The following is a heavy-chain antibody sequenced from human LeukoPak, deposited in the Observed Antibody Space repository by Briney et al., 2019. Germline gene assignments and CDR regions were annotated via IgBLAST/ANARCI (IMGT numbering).Heavy chain of an antibody. J-gene: IGHJ4*02. D-gene: IGHD4-17*01. CDR3: ARQTGRLRDFDY. CDR1: GGSISSYY. Sequence: SETLSLTCTVSGGSISSYYWSWIRQPPGKGLEWIGYIYYSGSTNYNPSLKSRVTISVDTSKNQFSLKLSSVTAADTAVYYCARQTGRLRDFDYWGQGTLVTVSS. V-gene: IGHV4-59*08. CDR2: IYYSGST.